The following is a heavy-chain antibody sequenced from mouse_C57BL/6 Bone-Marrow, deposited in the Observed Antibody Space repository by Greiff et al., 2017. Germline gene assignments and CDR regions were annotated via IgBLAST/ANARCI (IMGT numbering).Heavy chain of an antibody. CDR3: AKWDYGGSSYSLAY. J-gene: IGHJ3*01. CDR2: IYPRDGST. D-gene: IGHD1-1*01. CDR1: GYTFTNHT. Sequence: QVQLQQSDAELVKPGASVKISCKVSGYTFTNHTIHWMKQRPEQSREWIGYIYPRDGSTKYNEKFKGNTTFTADKSSSTACMKLNSLTSEDAAVYFCAKWDYGGSSYSLAYWGQGTLVTVSA. V-gene: IGHV1-78*01.